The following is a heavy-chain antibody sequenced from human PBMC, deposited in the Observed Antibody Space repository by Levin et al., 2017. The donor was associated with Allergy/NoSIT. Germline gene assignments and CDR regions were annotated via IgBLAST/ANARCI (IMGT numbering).Heavy chain of an antibody. J-gene: IGHJ6*02. V-gene: IGHV5-51*01. CDR3: ARLTVVASTKRYNYYGLDV. D-gene: IGHD2-15*01. Sequence: GESLKISCKGSGYSFITSWIGWVRQMPGKGLEWMGTIYPGDSDTRYSPSFQGQVTISADKSASTTYLQWRSLKASDSAIYYCARLTVVASTKRYNYYGLDVWGQGTTVTVSS. CDR2: IYPGDSDT. CDR1: GYSFITSW.